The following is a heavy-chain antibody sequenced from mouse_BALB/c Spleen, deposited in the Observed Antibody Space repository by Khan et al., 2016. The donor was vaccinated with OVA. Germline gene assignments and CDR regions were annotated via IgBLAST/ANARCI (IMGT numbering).Heavy chain of an antibody. CDR3: ARGGYGSPFAF. CDR1: GYTFPSFW. V-gene: IGHV1S127*01. CDR2: IDPPNSET. Sequence: QVQLQQSGPELVRPGASVKMSCKASGYTFPSFWMHWVKQRPGQGLEWIGMIDPPNSETRFNQKFKDKATLNVDKTSTTAYLQLRTLTSADSAVYYCARGGYGSPFAFWGQGTLVTVSA. J-gene: IGHJ3*01. D-gene: IGHD1-1*01.